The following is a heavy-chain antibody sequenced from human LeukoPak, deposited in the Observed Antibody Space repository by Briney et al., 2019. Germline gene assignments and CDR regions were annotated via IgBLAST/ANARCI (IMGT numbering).Heavy chain of an antibody. Sequence: GGSLRLSCAASGFTSSTFEMNWVRQAPGKGLEWVSYISTTSSTIYYADSVKGRFTISRDNAKNSLYLQMHSLRVEDTAVYYCARDANGGNSGGMNYWGQGTLVTVSS. D-gene: IGHD4-23*01. J-gene: IGHJ4*02. CDR3: ARDANGGNSGGMNY. V-gene: IGHV3-48*03. CDR1: GFTSSTFE. CDR2: ISTTSSTI.